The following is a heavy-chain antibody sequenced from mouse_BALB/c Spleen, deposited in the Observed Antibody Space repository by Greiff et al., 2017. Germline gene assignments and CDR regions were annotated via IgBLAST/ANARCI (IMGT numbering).Heavy chain of an antibody. V-gene: IGHV5-6-4*01. D-gene: IGHD2-3*01. CDR2: ISSGGSYT. J-gene: IGHJ2*01. CDR3: TRDLDGHFDY. CDR1: GFTFSSYT. Sequence: EVKLVESGGGLVKPGGSLKLSCAASGFTFSSYTMSWVRQTPEKRLEWVATISSGGSYTYYPDSVKGRFTISRDNAKNTLYLQMSSLKSEDTAMYYCTRDLDGHFDYWGQGTTLTVSS.